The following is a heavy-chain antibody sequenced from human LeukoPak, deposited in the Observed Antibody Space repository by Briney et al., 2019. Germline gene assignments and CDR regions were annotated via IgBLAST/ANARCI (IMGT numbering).Heavy chain of an antibody. Sequence: SETLSLTCGVSGGSISSYYWAWIRQAPGKGLEWIGYIYYAGSTNYNPSLKSRVTMSVDMSKNQFSLKLNSVTAADTAMYYCAKSGGYGLIDYWGQGTLVTASS. CDR2: IYYAGST. V-gene: IGHV4-59*08. D-gene: IGHD1-26*01. J-gene: IGHJ4*02. CDR1: GGSISSYY. CDR3: AKSGGYGLIDY.